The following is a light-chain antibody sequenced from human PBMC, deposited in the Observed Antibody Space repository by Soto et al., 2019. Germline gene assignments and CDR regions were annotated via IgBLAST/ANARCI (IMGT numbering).Light chain of an antibody. V-gene: IGKV3D-20*02. Sequence: EIVLTQSPGTLSLSPGERATLSCRASQSISSSYLAWYQQKPGRAPRLLIYDASSRATGIPDRFSGSGSGTDFTLTISSLEPEDFVVYYCQQRSNWPITFGQGTRLEIK. J-gene: IGKJ5*01. CDR1: QSISSSY. CDR2: DAS. CDR3: QQRSNWPIT.